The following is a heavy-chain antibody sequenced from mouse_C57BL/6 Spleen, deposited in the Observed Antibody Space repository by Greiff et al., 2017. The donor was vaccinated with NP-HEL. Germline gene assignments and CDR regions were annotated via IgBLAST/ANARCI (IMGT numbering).Heavy chain of an antibody. V-gene: IGHV1-69*01. CDR2: IDPSDSYT. D-gene: IGHD2-1*01. J-gene: IGHJ2*01. Sequence: VQGVESGAELVMPGASVKLSCKASGYTFTSYWMHWVKQRPGQGLEWIGEIDPSDSYTNYNQKFKGKSTLTVDKSSSTAYMQLSSLTSEDSAVYYCARYDYGNPWYFDYWGQGTTLTVSS. CDR3: ARYDYGNPWYFDY. CDR1: GYTFTSYW.